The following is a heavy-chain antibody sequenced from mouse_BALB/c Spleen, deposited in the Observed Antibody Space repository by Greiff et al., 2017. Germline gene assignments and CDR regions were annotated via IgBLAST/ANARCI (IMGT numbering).Heavy chain of an antibody. J-gene: IGHJ1*01. V-gene: IGHV8-12*01. CDR3: ARGLRYWYFDV. CDR1: GFSLSTSGMG. D-gene: IGHD6-2*01. CDR2: IYWDDDK. Sequence: QVTLKESGPGILQPSQTLSLTCSFSGFSLSTSGMGVSWIRQPSGKGLEWLAHIYWDDDKRYNPSLKSRLTISKDTSSNQVFLKITSVDTADTATYYCARGLRYWYFDVWGAGTTVTVSS.